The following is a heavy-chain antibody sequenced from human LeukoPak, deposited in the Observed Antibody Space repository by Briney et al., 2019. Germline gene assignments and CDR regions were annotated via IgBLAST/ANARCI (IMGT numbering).Heavy chain of an antibody. CDR2: INPNSGGT. CDR1: GYTFTGYY. Sequence: ASVKVSCKASGYTFTGYYMHWVRQAPGQGLEWMGWINPNSGGTKYAQKFQGRVTMTRDTSISTAYMELSSLTSDDTAVYYCAKDHKVIVVVTLQHWGQGTLVTVSS. V-gene: IGHV1-2*02. D-gene: IGHD3-22*01. J-gene: IGHJ1*01. CDR3: AKDHKVIVVVTLQH.